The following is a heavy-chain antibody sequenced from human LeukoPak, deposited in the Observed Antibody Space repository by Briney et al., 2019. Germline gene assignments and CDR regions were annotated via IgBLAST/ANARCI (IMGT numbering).Heavy chain of an antibody. D-gene: IGHD3-9*01. CDR1: GYTFTSYD. Sequence: ASVKVSCKASGYTFTSYDINWVRQATGQGLEWMGWMNPNSGNTGYAQKFQGRVTMTRDTSISTAYMELSRLRSDDTAVYYCARDLYYFDWLSLVGFDPWGQGTLVTVSS. V-gene: IGHV1-8*02. J-gene: IGHJ5*02. CDR2: MNPNSGNT. CDR3: ARDLYYFDWLSLVGFDP.